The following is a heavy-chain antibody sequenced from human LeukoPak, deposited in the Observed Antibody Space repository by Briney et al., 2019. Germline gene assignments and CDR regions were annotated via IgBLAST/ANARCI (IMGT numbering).Heavy chain of an antibody. CDR3: TRLTVEL. CDR1: GFSFRGSA. CDR2: IRSKGNNYET. J-gene: IGHJ4*02. V-gene: IGHV3-73*01. Sequence: PGGSLRLSCAASGFSFRGSAIHWVRQASGKGQEWVGRIRSKGNNYETAYAASVKGRFTISRDDSKNTAYLQMSSLKTEDTAMYYCTRLTVELGGQGTLVIVSS. D-gene: IGHD1-1*01.